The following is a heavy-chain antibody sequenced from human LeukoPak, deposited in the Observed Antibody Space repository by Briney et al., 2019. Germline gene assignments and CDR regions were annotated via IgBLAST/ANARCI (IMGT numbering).Heavy chain of an antibody. CDR2: INPNSRGT. Sequence: ASVKVSCKASGYTFTGYFMHWVRQAPGQGVEWMGRINPNSRGTNYAQKFQGRVTMTRDTSISTAYMELSRLRSDDTAVYYCARVGDFWSGSDYWGQGTLVTVSS. V-gene: IGHV1-2*06. J-gene: IGHJ4*02. CDR3: ARVGDFWSGSDY. D-gene: IGHD3-3*01. CDR1: GYTFTGYF.